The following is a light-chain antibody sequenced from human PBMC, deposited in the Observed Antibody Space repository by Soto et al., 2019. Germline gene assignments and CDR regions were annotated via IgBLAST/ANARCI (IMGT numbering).Light chain of an antibody. CDR2: EVS. CDR3: SSYRRSGTPWV. Sequence: QSVLTQPASVSGSPGQSITISCTGSSSDVGDYNYVSWYQQHPGKAPKLIIYEVSNRPSGISNRFSGSKSGNTASLTISGLQPEDEADYYCSSYRRSGTPWVFGGGTKVTVL. CDR1: SSDVGDYNY. J-gene: IGLJ3*02. V-gene: IGLV2-14*01.